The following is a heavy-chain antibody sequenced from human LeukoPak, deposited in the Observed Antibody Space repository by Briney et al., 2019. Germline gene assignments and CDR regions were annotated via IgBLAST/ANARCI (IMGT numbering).Heavy chain of an antibody. J-gene: IGHJ4*02. V-gene: IGHV4-30-2*01. CDR2: IYHSGST. CDR1: GGSISSGGYS. Sequence: SQTLSLACAVSGGSISSGGYSWSWIRQPPVKGLECIGYIYHSGSTYYNPSLKSRVTISVDRSKNQFSLELSSVTAADTAVYYCASAYYYDGSGAFDYWGQGTLVTVSS. CDR3: ASAYYYDGSGAFDY. D-gene: IGHD3-22*01.